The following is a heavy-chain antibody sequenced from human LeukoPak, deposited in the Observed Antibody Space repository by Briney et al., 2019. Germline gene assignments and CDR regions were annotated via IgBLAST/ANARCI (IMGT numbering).Heavy chain of an antibody. CDR3: ARGALNWFDP. J-gene: IGHJ5*02. CDR2: IYYSGST. V-gene: IGHV4-59*01. Sequence: SETLSLTCTVSGGSISSYYWSWIRQPPGKGLEWIGYIYYSGSTSYNPSLKSRVTVSVDTSKNQFSLKLSSVTAADTAVYYCARGALNWFDPWGQGTLVTVSS. CDR1: GGSISSYY.